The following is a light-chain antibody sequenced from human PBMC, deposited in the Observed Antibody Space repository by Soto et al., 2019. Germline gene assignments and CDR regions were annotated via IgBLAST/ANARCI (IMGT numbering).Light chain of an antibody. CDR2: GAS. J-gene: IGKJ1*01. V-gene: IGKV3-20*01. CDR1: QSVGNSY. CDR3: QQYGNSPWT. Sequence: EIVLTQSPGTLSLSPGERATLSCRASQSVGNSYLAWYLQKPGQAPRLLIYGASDRATGIPDRFSGSGSGTDFTLIISRLEPEDFAVYYCQQYGNSPWTFGQGTKVEIK.